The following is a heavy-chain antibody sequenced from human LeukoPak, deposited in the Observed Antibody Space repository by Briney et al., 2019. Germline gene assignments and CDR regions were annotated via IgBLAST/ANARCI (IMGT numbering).Heavy chain of an antibody. CDR1: RGSISRAGFF. CDR2: IYYSGST. Sequence: KPSETLSLTCTVSRGSISRAGFFWTWIRQHPGKGLEWIGSIYYSGSTYYNPSLKSRVTISVDTSKNQFSLKLNSVTATDTAVYYCARHYGPWGQGTLVTVSS. V-gene: IGHV4-30-2*03. CDR3: ARHYGP. J-gene: IGHJ4*02. D-gene: IGHD3-10*01.